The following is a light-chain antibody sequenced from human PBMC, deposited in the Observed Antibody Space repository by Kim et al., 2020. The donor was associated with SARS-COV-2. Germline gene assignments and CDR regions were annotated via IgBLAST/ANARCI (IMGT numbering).Light chain of an antibody. J-gene: IGLJ2*01. Sequence: RVPVSCTGSSSHIGAGYDVHWYQQLPGTAPKLLIYGSSKRPSGVPDRFSGSKAGTSASLAITGLQAEDEADYCCQSYDSSLSGVVFGGGTKLTVL. CDR1: SSHIGAGYD. V-gene: IGLV1-40*01. CDR3: QSYDSSLSGVV. CDR2: GSS.